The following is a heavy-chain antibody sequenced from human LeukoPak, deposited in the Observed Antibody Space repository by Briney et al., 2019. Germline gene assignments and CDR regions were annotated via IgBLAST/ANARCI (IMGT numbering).Heavy chain of an antibody. CDR1: GYTFTSYG. D-gene: IGHD3-10*01. CDR2: VSAYNGNT. CDR3: AGGLWLGEYPSLSFDY. V-gene: IGHV1-18*01. J-gene: IGHJ4*02. Sequence: ASVKVSCKASGYTFTSYGISWVRQAPGQGLEWMGWVSAYNGNTNYAQKLQGRVTMTTDTSTSTAYMELRSLRSDDTAVYYCAGGLWLGEYPSLSFDYWGQRTLVTVSS.